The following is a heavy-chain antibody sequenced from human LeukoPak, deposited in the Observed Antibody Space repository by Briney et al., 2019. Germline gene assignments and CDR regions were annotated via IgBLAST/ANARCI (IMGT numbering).Heavy chain of an antibody. CDR3: ARRIVGPSSGGDY. Sequence: PGGSLRLSCAASGFTFSSYWMHWVRQAPGKGLVWVSRINSDGSSTSYADSVKGRFTISRDNAKNSLYLQMNSLRVEDTAVYYCARRIVGPSSGGDYWGQGTPVTVSS. D-gene: IGHD1-26*01. CDR1: GFTFSSYW. V-gene: IGHV3-74*01. CDR2: INSDGSST. J-gene: IGHJ4*02.